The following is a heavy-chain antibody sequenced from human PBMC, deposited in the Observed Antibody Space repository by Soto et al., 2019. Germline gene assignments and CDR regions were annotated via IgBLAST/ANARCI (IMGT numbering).Heavy chain of an antibody. CDR3: ARGQRFSDWFDP. J-gene: IGHJ5*02. CDR2: IYSSGNT. V-gene: IGHV4-4*07. CDR1: GGTISAYY. Sequence: SETLSLTCSVSGGTISAYYWTWIPQPAGKGLEWIGRIYSSGNTKYNPSLQSRVTMSLDTSNNQFSLRLTSVTAADTAVYYCARGQRFSDWFDPWGQGTLGPVSS. D-gene: IGHD3-3*01.